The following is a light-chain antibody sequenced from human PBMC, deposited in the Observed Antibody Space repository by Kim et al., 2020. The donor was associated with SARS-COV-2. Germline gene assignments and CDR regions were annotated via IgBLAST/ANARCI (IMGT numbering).Light chain of an antibody. J-gene: IGLJ2*01. Sequence: SYELTQPPSVSVSPGQTASITCPGDKLGDKYACWYQQKPGQSPVLVIYQDSKRPSGIPERFSGSNSGNTATLTISGTQAMVEADYYCQAWDRSTVVFGGG. CDR3: QAWDRSTVV. CDR1: KLGDKY. V-gene: IGLV3-1*01. CDR2: QDS.